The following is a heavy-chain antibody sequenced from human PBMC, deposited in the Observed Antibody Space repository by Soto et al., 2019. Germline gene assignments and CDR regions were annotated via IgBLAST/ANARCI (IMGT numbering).Heavy chain of an antibody. CDR1: GYTFTSYA. CDR3: ARDVLGVDYGSGSGPFDY. V-gene: IGHV1-3*01. Sequence: QVQLVQSGAEVKKPGASVKVSCKASGYTFTSYAMHWVRQAPGQRLEWMGWINAGNGNTKYSRKFQGRVTITRDTSASTAYMELSRLRSEDTAVYYCARDVLGVDYGSGSGPFDYWGQGTLVTVSS. J-gene: IGHJ4*02. D-gene: IGHD3-10*01. CDR2: INAGNGNT.